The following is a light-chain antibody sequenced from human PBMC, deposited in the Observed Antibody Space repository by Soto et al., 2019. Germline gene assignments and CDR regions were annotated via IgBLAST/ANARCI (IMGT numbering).Light chain of an antibody. CDR2: AAS. J-gene: IGKJ4*01. Sequence: DIPLTQSPSFLSASVGDRVTITCRASQGISSYLAWNQQKPGKAPKLLIYAASTLQSGVPSRCSGSGSGTEFTLTISSLQPEDFATYYCQQLNSYLLTFGGGTKVEIK. CDR3: QQLNSYLLT. CDR1: QGISSY. V-gene: IGKV1-9*01.